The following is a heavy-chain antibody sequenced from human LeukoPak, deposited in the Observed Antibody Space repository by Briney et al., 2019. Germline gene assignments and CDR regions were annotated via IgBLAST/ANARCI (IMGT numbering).Heavy chain of an antibody. CDR3: AKGVVARAYFQH. CDR1: GFTFDDYA. V-gene: IGHV3-9*01. CDR2: ISWNSGSI. J-gene: IGHJ1*01. Sequence: GGSLRLSCAASGFTFDDYAMHWVRQAPGKGLEWVSGISWNSGSIGYADSVKGRFTISRDNAKNSLYLQMNSLRAEDTAVYYCAKGVVARAYFQHWGQGTLVTVSS. D-gene: IGHD2-15*01.